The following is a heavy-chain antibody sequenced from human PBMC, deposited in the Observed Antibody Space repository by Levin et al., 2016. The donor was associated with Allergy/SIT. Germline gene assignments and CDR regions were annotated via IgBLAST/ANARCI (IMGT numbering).Heavy chain of an antibody. V-gene: IGHV1-2*02. CDR3: ARAGSPVEMATIIDY. J-gene: IGHJ4*02. CDR2: INPNSGGT. D-gene: IGHD5-24*01. Sequence: WVRQAPGQGLEWMGWINPNSGGTNYAQKFQGRVTMTRDTSISTAYMELSRLRSDDTAVYYCARAGSPVEMATIIDYWGQGTLVTVSS.